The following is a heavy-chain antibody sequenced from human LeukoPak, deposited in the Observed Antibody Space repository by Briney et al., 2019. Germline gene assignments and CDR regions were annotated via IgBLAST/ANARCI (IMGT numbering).Heavy chain of an antibody. CDR1: EGTFSSYA. CDR2: IIPIFGTA. CDR3: ARGLYYYDSSGYAKYFDY. V-gene: IGHV1-69*13. D-gene: IGHD3-22*01. J-gene: IGHJ4*02. Sequence: ASVKVSCKASEGTFSSYAISWVRQAPGQGLEWMGGIIPIFGTANYAQKFQGRVTITADESTSTAYMELSSLRSEDTAVYYCARGLYYYDSSGYAKYFDYWGQGTLVTVSS.